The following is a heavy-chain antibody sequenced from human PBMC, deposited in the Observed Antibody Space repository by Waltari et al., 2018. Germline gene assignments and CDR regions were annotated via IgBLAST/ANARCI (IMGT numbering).Heavy chain of an antibody. J-gene: IGHJ5*02. Sequence: QXXLXESGPRRVKPAETLSLPCTGSCSSVSSGPYFWACLRQPPGKGLEXLGSMFYSGTTXHXSSLKSRVTISVDTSKNQVSLQLKSGTAADTAVYXCARDXSGTINSFDXWXRXTLVTVSS. CDR2: MFYSGTT. CDR1: CSSVSSGPYF. D-gene: IGHD1-26*01. V-gene: IGHV4-39*07. CDR3: ARDXSGTINSFDX.